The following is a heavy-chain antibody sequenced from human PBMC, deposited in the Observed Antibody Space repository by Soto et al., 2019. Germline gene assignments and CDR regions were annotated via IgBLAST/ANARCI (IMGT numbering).Heavy chain of an antibody. CDR2: INHSGST. CDR1: GGSLSGYY. CDR3: ASLSIFFFSCYTFYFYYTSF. Sequence: SETLALTCAVYGGSLSGYYWSWIRQPPGKGMEWIGEINHSGSTNYNPSLKSRVTISVHTSKYQFSLKLSSVTAADTAVYYCASLSIFFFSCYTFYFYYTSFSGIRTTVLVSS. D-gene: IGHD3-16*02. J-gene: IGHJ6*03. V-gene: IGHV4-34*01.